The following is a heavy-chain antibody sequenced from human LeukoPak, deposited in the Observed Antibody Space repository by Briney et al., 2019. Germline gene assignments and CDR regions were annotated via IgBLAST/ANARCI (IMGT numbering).Heavy chain of an antibody. Sequence: GGSLRLSCAASGFTVGSNFMTWVRQAPGKGLEWVAVISYDGSNKYYADSVKGRFTISRDNSKNTLYLQMNSLRAEDTAVYYCARGGDYYGSGSYLPFDYWGQGTLVTVSS. CDR3: ARGGDYYGSGSYLPFDY. CDR2: ISYDGSNK. V-gene: IGHV3-30*03. J-gene: IGHJ4*02. D-gene: IGHD3-10*01. CDR1: GFTVGSNF.